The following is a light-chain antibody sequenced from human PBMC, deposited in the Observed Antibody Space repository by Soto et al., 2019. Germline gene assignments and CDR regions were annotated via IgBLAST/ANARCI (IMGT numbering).Light chain of an antibody. CDR2: DAS. Sequence: DNQLTQSPSSISASVGDRVTITCRASQAVNSWLAWFQQKPGMAPKLLIYDASNLDSGVPSRFSGSGSGTDFTLTISSLQPEDFANYYCQKSYSFPITFGQGTRLEIK. J-gene: IGKJ5*01. CDR3: QKSYSFPIT. CDR1: QAVNSW. V-gene: IGKV1-12*01.